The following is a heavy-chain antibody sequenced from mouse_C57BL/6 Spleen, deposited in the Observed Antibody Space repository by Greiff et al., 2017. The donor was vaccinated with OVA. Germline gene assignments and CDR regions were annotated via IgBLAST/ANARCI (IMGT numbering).Heavy chain of an antibody. J-gene: IGHJ3*01. Sequence: QVQLQQPGAELVKPGASVKLSCKASGYTFTSYWMHWVKQRPGQGLEWIGMIHPNSGSTNYNEKFKSKATLTVDKSSSTAYMQLSSLTSEDSAVYYCARENYDYEVAWFADWGTGTMVTVSA. CDR3: ARENYDYEVAWFAD. CDR2: IHPNSGST. CDR1: GYTFTSYW. V-gene: IGHV1-64*01. D-gene: IGHD2-4*01.